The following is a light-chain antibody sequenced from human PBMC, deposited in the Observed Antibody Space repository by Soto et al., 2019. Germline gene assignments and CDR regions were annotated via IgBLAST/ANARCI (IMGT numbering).Light chain of an antibody. Sequence: EIVLTQSPATLSLSPGERATLSCWASQSVGRSLAWYQQKPGQVPRLLIYDASRRATGIPARFSGSGSGTEFTLTISSLQSEDFAVYYCQQYNNWPRTFGQGTKVDI. CDR1: QSVGRS. CDR3: QQYNNWPRT. CDR2: DAS. V-gene: IGKV3-15*01. J-gene: IGKJ1*01.